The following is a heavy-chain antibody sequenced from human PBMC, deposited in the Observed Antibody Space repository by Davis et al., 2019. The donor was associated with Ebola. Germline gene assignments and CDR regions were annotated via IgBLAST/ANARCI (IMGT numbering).Heavy chain of an antibody. CDR1: GYSF. Sequence: GGSLRLSCKGSGYSFGWVRQMPGKGLEWMGLIYPGDSTTKYSPSFQGQVTISADKSISTAYLQWSSLKASDTAMYYCARGRTAEGFDYWGQGTLVTVSS. CDR3: ARGRTAEGFDY. V-gene: IGHV5-51*01. CDR2: IYPGDSTT. D-gene: IGHD2-21*02. J-gene: IGHJ4*02.